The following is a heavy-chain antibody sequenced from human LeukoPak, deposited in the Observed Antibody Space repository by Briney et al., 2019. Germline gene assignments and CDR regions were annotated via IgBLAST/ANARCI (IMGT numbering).Heavy chain of an antibody. CDR2: ISWNSGSI. Sequence: GGSLRLSCAASGFTFDDYAMHWVRHAPGKGVEWVSGISWNSGSIGYADSVKGRFTISRDNAKNSLYLQMNSLRAEDTALYYCAKDIGAGSFRGHAFDIWGQGTMVTVSS. J-gene: IGHJ3*02. D-gene: IGHD6-13*01. CDR1: GFTFDDYA. V-gene: IGHV3-9*01. CDR3: AKDIGAGSFRGHAFDI.